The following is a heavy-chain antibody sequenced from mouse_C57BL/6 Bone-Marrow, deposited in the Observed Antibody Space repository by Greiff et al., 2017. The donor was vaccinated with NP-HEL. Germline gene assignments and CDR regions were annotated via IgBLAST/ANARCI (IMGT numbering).Heavy chain of an antibody. CDR1: GYTFTDYE. V-gene: IGHV1-15*01. J-gene: IGHJ2*01. D-gene: IGHD1-1*01. CDR2: IDPETGGT. Sequence: QVQLQQSGAELVRPGASVTLSCKASGYTFTDYEMHWVKQTPVHGLEWIGAIDPETGGTAYNQKFKGKAILTADKSSSTAYMELRSLTSEDSAVYYCTRRVDYYGSSYFDYWGQGTTLTVSS. CDR3: TRRVDYYGSSYFDY.